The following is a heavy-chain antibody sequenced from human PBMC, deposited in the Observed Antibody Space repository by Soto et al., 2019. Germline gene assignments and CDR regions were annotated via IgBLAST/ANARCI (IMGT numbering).Heavy chain of an antibody. CDR1: GFTFSSYW. CDR2: IKQDGSEK. J-gene: IGHJ6*03. CDR3: AIVNVDIVATTYDYYYYYMDV. V-gene: IGHV3-7*01. D-gene: IGHD5-12*01. Sequence: EVQLVESGGGLVQPGGSLRLSCAASGFTFSSYWMSWVRQAPGKGLEWVANIKQDGSEKYYVDSVKGRFTISRDNAKNSLYLQMNSLRAEDTAVYYCAIVNVDIVATTYDYYYYYMDVWGKGTTVTVSS.